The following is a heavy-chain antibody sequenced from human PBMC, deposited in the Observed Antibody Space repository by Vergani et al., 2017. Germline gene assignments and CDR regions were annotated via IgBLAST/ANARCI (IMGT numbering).Heavy chain of an antibody. CDR3: ARVKSTMLRFPTYYYYYYMDV. CDR1: GYSFTSYW. CDR2: IDPSDSYT. V-gene: IGHV5-10-1*03. J-gene: IGHJ6*03. Sequence: EVQLVQSGAEVKKPGESLRISCKGSGYSFTSYWISWVRQMPGKGLEWMGRIDPSDSYTNYSPSFQGHVTISADKSISTAYLQWSSLKASDTAMYYCARVKSTMLRFPTYYYYYYMDVWGKGTTVTVSS. D-gene: IGHD2-8*01.